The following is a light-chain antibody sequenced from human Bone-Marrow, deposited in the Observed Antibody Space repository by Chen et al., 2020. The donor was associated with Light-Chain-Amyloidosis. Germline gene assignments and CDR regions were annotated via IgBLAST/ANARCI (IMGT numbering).Light chain of an antibody. CDR2: EDT. CDR1: NFGTFDP. CDR3: SYYVGRDTVV. J-gene: IGLJ3*02. Sequence: QSALTQPASVSGSPGQAVTISCSNFGTFDPVSWYQRHPDKAPKVIIYEDTKRPSGISYRFSASKSYDTASLTISGLQYEGEADYYCSYYVGRDTVVFGGGTKLTVL. V-gene: IGLV2-23*02.